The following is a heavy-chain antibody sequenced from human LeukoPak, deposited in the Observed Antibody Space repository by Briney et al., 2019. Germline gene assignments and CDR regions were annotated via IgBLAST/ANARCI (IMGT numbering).Heavy chain of an antibody. CDR1: GYSISSGYY. V-gene: IGHV4-38-2*02. D-gene: IGHD6-19*01. CDR3: ARDAEGQYSSGWYY. J-gene: IGHJ4*02. Sequence: SETLSLTCAVSGYSISSGYYWGWIRQPPGQGLEWIGSIYHSGSTYYNPSLKSRVTISVDTSKNQFSLKLSSVTAADTAVYYCARDAEGQYSSGWYYWGQGTLVTVSS. CDR2: IYHSGST.